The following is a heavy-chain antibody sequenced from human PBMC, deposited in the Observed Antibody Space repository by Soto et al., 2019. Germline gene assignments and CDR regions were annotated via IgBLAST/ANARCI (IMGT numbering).Heavy chain of an antibody. J-gene: IGHJ4*02. CDR3: ARAMLPLDMVRANRGGFDY. D-gene: IGHD3-10*01. CDR2: ISAYNGNT. CDR1: GYTFTSYG. Sequence: QVQLVQSGAEVKKPGASVKVSCKASGYTFTSYGISWVRQAPGQGLEWMGWISAYNGNTNYAQKLQGRVTMTPDTSTSTAYMELRSLRSDDTAVYYCARAMLPLDMVRANRGGFDYWGQGTLVTVSS. V-gene: IGHV1-18*01.